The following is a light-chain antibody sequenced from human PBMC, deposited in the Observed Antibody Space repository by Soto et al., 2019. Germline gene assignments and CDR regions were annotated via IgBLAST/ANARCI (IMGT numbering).Light chain of an antibody. CDR1: QSVSSSS. J-gene: IGKJ2*01. CDR2: TAS. Sequence: EIVLTQSPATVSLSPGERATLSCRASQSVSSSSLAWYQQRPGQAPRLLIFTASSRATGTPDRFSGSGSGTDFTLTISRLQPQDFAVYYCHLYGSSPPYIFGPGTKVDIK. CDR3: HLYGSSPPYI. V-gene: IGKV3-20*01.